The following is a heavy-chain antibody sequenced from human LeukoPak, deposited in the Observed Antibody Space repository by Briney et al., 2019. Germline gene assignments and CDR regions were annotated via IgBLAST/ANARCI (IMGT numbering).Heavy chain of an antibody. Sequence: ASVKVSCKVSGYTLTELSMHWVRQAPGKGLEWMGGFDPEDGETIYAQKFQGRVTMTEDTSTDTAYMELSSLRSDDTAVYYCARVHYDGRVDAFDIWGQGAMVTVSS. V-gene: IGHV1-24*01. J-gene: IGHJ3*02. CDR1: GYTLTELS. D-gene: IGHD3-22*01. CDR3: ARVHYDGRVDAFDI. CDR2: FDPEDGET.